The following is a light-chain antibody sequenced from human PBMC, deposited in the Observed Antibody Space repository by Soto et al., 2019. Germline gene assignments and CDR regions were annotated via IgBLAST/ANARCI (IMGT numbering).Light chain of an antibody. CDR1: QSVSSG. V-gene: IGKV3-15*01. CDR2: DAS. CDR3: HQYNDWPGGT. Sequence: EIVLTQSPGTLYVSPGRRATLSCTASQSVSSGLAWFQQKPGQPPRLLIYDASTRATGVPARFGGSRSGTVFTLTISSLQSEDSAVYYCHQYNDWPGGTFGQGTKLDIK. J-gene: IGKJ2*01.